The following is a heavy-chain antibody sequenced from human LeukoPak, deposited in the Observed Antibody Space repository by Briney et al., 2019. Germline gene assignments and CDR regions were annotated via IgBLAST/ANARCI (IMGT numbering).Heavy chain of an antibody. CDR1: GFTFSSYA. CDR3: AKPWTRRFVSPGAFDI. J-gene: IGHJ3*02. Sequence: PGGSLRLSCAASGFTFSSYAMSWVRQAPGKGLEWVSAISGSGGSTYYADSVKGRFTISRDNSKNTLYLQMNSLRAEDTAVYYCAKPWTRRFVSPGAFDIWGQGTMVNVSS. D-gene: IGHD3-3*01. CDR2: ISGSGGST. V-gene: IGHV3-23*01.